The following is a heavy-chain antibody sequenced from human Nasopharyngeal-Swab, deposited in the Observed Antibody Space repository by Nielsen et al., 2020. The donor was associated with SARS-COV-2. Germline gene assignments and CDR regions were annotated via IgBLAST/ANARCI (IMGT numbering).Heavy chain of an antibody. CDR2: IYPGDSDT. V-gene: IGHV5-51*01. Sequence: GESLKISCKGSGYSFTSYWIGWVRQVPGKGLEWVGIIYPGDSDTRYSPSFQGQVTISADKSISTAYLQWSSLKASDTAMYYCARHRRATVDPENAFDIWGQGTMVTVSS. J-gene: IGHJ3*02. CDR1: GYSFTSYW. CDR3: ARHRRATVDPENAFDI. D-gene: IGHD4-23*01.